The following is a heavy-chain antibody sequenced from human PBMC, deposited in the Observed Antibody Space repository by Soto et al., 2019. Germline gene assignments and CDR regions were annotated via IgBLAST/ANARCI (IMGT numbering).Heavy chain of an antibody. V-gene: IGHV1-3*01. CDR3: AREYGGCSGGSCYYYYYYMDV. J-gene: IGHJ6*03. Sequence: ASVKVSCKASGYTFTSYAMHWVRQAPGQRLEWMGWINAGNGNTKYSQKFQGRVTITRDTSASTAYMELSSLRSEDTAVYYCAREYGGCSGGSCYYYYYYMDVWGKGTTVTVSS. CDR2: INAGNGNT. D-gene: IGHD2-15*01. CDR1: GYTFTSYA.